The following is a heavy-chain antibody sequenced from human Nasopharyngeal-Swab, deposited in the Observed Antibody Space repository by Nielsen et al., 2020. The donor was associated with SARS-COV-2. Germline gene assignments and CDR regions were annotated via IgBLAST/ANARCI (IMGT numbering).Heavy chain of an antibody. V-gene: IGHV4-34*01. CDR1: GGSFSGYY. Sequence: SETLSLTCAVSGGSFSGYYWSWIRQPPGKGLEWIGEINHSGSTNYNPSLKRRVTISVDTSKNQFYLKLSSVTAADTAVYYCARGSLGAFSTVTRIHGMDVWGQGTTVTVSS. CDR3: ARGSLGAFSTVTRIHGMDV. D-gene: IGHD4-17*01. J-gene: IGHJ6*02. CDR2: INHSGST.